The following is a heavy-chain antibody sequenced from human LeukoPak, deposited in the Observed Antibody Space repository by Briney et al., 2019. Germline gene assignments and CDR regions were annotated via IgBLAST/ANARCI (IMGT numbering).Heavy chain of an antibody. CDR2: INPNGGGT. CDR1: GYTFTGYY. CDR3: ARGGGGSYHYYYYYYGMDV. J-gene: IGHJ6*02. D-gene: IGHD1-26*01. Sequence: GASVKVSCKASGYTFTGYYMHWVRQAPGQGLEWMGWINPNGGGTNYAQKFQGRVTMTRDTSISTAYMELSRLRSDDTAVYYCARGGGGSYHYYYYYYGMDVWGQGTTVTVSS. V-gene: IGHV1-2*02.